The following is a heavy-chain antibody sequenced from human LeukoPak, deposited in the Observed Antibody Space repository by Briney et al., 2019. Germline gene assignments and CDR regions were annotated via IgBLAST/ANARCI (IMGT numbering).Heavy chain of an antibody. CDR3: ARQNPPGSKKGWFDP. J-gene: IGHJ5*02. V-gene: IGHV4-59*08. D-gene: IGHD6-25*01. CDR1: GGSINSYY. Sequence: SETLSLTCTVSGGSINSYYWTWIRQPPGKGLEWIACIYYNGITNYKSSLESRLTISVDKSKNQFSLRLRSVTAADTAVYYCARQNPPGSKKGWFDPWGQGTLVTVSS. CDR2: IYYNGIT.